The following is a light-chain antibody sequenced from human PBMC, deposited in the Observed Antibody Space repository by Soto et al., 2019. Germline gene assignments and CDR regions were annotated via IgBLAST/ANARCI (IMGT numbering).Light chain of an antibody. CDR1: QALVYSDGDTY. V-gene: IGKV2-30*01. J-gene: IGKJ1*01. Sequence: DVVMTQSPLSLPVTLGQPASISCRSTQALVYSDGDTYLNWFQQRPGQSPRRLIYQVSKRDSGVPDRFSGSGSGTDFTLKISRVESEDVGFYYCMQGTHWPWTFGQWTKVEIK. CDR2: QVS. CDR3: MQGTHWPWT.